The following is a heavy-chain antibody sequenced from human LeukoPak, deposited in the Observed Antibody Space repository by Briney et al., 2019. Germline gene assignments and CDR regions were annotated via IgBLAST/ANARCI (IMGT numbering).Heavy chain of an antibody. Sequence: GASVKDSCKASGYTFTSYVINWVRQATGQGLEWMGWMNPNSGNTGYAQKFQGRVTMTRNNSISTAYMELSSLRSEDTAVYYCAVMTTGLYYYYGMDVWGQGTTVTVSS. CDR3: AVMTTGLYYYYGMDV. V-gene: IGHV1-8*01. CDR2: MNPNSGNT. J-gene: IGHJ6*02. CDR1: GYTFTSYV. D-gene: IGHD4-11*01.